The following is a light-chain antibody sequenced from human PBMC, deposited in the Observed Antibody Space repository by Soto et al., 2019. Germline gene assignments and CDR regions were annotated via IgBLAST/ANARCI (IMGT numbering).Light chain of an antibody. J-gene: IGKJ1*01. V-gene: IGKV1-39*01. Sequence: DIQMTPSPSSLSASVGDRVTIPCRASQSISSNLNWYQQKPGKAPKLLIYTAASLQSGVPSRFSGSGSGTDFTLTIASLQLEDFATYYCQQSNSLPPTFGQGTKV. CDR1: QSISSN. CDR2: TAA. CDR3: QQSNSLPPT.